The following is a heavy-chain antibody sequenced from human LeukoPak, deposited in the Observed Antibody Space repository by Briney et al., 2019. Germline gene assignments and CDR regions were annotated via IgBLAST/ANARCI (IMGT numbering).Heavy chain of an antibody. CDR1: RYPISSAFC. CDR3: ARDYAGTPFWFDP. D-gene: IGHD2-15*01. J-gene: IGHJ5*02. CDR2: LYHSRRT. Sequence: SETLFLTFSVPRYPISSAFCGTGLRQTPWKGLKRNGSLYHSRRTYYNPSLNNRFTVSLDTSKNQCSLKLSSVTAADTTVYYCARDYAGTPFWFDPWGQGTLVTVSS. V-gene: IGHV4-38-2*02.